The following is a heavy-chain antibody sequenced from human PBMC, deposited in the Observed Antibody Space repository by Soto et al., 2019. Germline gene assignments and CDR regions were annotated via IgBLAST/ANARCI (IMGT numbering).Heavy chain of an antibody. V-gene: IGHV4-59*01. D-gene: IGHD6-19*01. CDR1: GGSINSFY. Sequence: QVQPQESGPGLVKPSETLSLTCTVSGGSINSFYWGWIRQSPGKGLEWIGYFHYSGHTKYNPSLNGRVTISIDTSKNPVTLKLSSVTAAHTAVYFCARDFSGWGYYYGLDVWGPGTTVTVSS. J-gene: IGHJ6*02. CDR3: ARDFSGWGYYYGLDV. CDR2: FHYSGHT.